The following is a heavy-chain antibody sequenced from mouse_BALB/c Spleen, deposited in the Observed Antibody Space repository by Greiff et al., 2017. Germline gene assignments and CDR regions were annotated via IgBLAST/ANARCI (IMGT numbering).Heavy chain of an antibody. J-gene: IGHJ4*01. CDR2: INPSNGGT. CDR1: GYTFTSYY. Sequence: QVQLKQPGAELVKPGASVKLSCTASGYTFTSYYMSWVKQRPGQGLEWIGGINPSNGGTNFNEKFKSKATLTVDKSSSTAYMQLSSLTSEDSAVYYCTRRRTTGYYAMDYWGQGTSVTVAS. V-gene: IGHV1S81*02. D-gene: IGHD1-1*01. CDR3: TRRRTTGYYAMDY.